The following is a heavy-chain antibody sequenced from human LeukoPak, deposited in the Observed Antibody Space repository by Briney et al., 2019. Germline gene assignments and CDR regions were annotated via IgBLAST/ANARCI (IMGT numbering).Heavy chain of an antibody. CDR3: AALDLLLWFGEADY. Sequence: PGGSLRLSCAASGFTFSSYAMSWVRQAPGKGLEWVSYISSSGSTIYYADSVKGRFTISRDNAKNSLYLQMNSLRAEDTAVYYCAALDLLLWFGEADYWGQGTLVTVSS. D-gene: IGHD3-10*01. J-gene: IGHJ4*02. CDR1: GFTFSSYA. CDR2: ISSSGSTI. V-gene: IGHV3-48*03.